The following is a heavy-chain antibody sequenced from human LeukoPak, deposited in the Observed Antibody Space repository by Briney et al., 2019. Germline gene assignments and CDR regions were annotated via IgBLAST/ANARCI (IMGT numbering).Heavy chain of an antibody. CDR1: GYSISSGYC. D-gene: IGHD1-26*01. CDR2: IYHTGNT. Sequence: PSETLSLTCAVSGYSISSGYCWGWIRQPPGKGLEWIGSIYHTGNTYYNPSLKSRVTISEDTPKNHFSLKLSSVTAADTAVYYCARDNSGSSFGYWGQGTLVTVSS. V-gene: IGHV4-38-2*02. CDR3: ARDNSGSSFGY. J-gene: IGHJ4*02.